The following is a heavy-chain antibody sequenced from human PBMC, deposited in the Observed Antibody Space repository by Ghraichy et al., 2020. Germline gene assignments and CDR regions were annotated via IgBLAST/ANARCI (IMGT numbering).Heavy chain of an antibody. CDR1: GFTFSIHG. J-gene: IGHJ3*01. D-gene: IGHD6-19*01. Sequence: GVLRLSCAASGFTFSIHGFYWVRQAPGKGLEYVSAIGADGVTIYYGNSVTGRFTISRDNPKNTLYLQMGSLRAEDTAVYYCARVKGTSGHDAFDVWGQGTMVSFA. V-gene: IGHV3-64*01. CDR2: IGADGVTI. CDR3: ARVKGTSGHDAFDV.